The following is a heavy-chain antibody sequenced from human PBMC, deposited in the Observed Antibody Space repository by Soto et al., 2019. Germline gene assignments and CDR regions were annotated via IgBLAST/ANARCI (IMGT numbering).Heavy chain of an antibody. CDR2: INPNSGGT. Sequence: ASVKVSCKASGYTFTGYYMHWVRQAPGQGLEWMGWINPNSGGTNYAQKFQGWVTMARDTSISTAYMELSRLRSDDTAVCYCARANSPIVGVFIAPYYYCDGMAVWGQGTTVTVSS. CDR3: ARANSPIVGVFIAPYYYCDGMAV. V-gene: IGHV1-2*04. D-gene: IGHD3-3*01. J-gene: IGHJ6*02. CDR1: GYTFTGYY.